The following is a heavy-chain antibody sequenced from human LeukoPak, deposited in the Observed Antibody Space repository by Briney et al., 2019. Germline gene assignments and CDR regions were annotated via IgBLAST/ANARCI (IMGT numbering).Heavy chain of an antibody. J-gene: IGHJ3*02. CDR2: IYYSGST. D-gene: IGHD3-10*01. CDR1: GGSISSSSYY. Sequence: SETLSLTCTVSGGSISSSSYYWGWIRQPPGKGLEWIGYIYYSGSTNYNPSLKSRVTISVDTSKNQFSLKLSSVTAADTAVYYCARGYYGSGSNHDAFDIWGQGTMVTVSS. V-gene: IGHV4-61*05. CDR3: ARGYYGSGSNHDAFDI.